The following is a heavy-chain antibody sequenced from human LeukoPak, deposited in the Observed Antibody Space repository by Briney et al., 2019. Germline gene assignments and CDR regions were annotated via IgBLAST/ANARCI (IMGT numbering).Heavy chain of an antibody. D-gene: IGHD4-17*01. Sequence: SVKVSCKASGGTFSSYAISWVRQAPGQGLEWMGGIIPIFGTANYAQKFQGRVTITADESTSTAYMELSSLRSEDTAMYYCARGRWGYGDYDYSYYYMDVWGKGTTVTVSS. J-gene: IGHJ6*03. V-gene: IGHV1-69*13. CDR2: IIPIFGTA. CDR3: ARGRWGYGDYDYSYYYMDV. CDR1: GGTFSSYA.